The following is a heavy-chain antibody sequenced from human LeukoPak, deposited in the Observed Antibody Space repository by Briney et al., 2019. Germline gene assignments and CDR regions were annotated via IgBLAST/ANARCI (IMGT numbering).Heavy chain of an antibody. CDR3: ARDKEVGATRLDY. V-gene: IGHV3-53*01. CDR2: IYSGGST. Sequence: GGSLRLSCTVSGFTVSSNSMSWVRQAPGKGLEWVSFIYSGGSTQYSDSVKGRFTTSRDNSKNTLYLQMNSLRAEDTAVYYCARDKEVGATRLDYWGQGTLVTVSS. J-gene: IGHJ4*02. D-gene: IGHD1-26*01. CDR1: GFTVSSNS.